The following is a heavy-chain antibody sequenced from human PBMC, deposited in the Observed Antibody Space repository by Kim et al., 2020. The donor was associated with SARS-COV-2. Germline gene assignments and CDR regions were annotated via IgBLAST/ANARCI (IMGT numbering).Heavy chain of an antibody. Sequence: GESLKISCKGSGYSFTSYWIGWVRQMPGKGLEWMGIIYPGDSDTRYSPSFQGQVTISADKSISTAYLQWSSLKASDTAMYYCARWVEMATINSYGPFDIWGQGTMVTVSS. CDR3: ARWVEMATINSYGPFDI. CDR1: GYSFTSYW. J-gene: IGHJ3*02. CDR2: IYPGDSDT. D-gene: IGHD5-12*01. V-gene: IGHV5-51*01.